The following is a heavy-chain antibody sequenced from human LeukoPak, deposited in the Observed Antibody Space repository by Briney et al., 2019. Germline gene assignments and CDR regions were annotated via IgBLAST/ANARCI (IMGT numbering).Heavy chain of an antibody. Sequence: HPGGSLRLSCAASGFTFSSYAMSWVRQAPGKGLEWVSAISGSGGSTYYAGSVKGRFTISRDNSKNTLYLQMNSLRAEDTAVYYCAKNHPLYYDILTGYSLFDYWGQGTLVTVSS. D-gene: IGHD3-9*01. CDR3: AKNHPLYYDILTGYSLFDY. CDR1: GFTFSSYA. V-gene: IGHV3-23*01. J-gene: IGHJ4*02. CDR2: ISGSGGST.